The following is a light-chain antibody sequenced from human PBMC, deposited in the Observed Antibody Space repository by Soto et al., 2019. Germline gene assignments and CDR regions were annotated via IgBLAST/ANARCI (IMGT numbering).Light chain of an antibody. Sequence: QSALTQPASVSGSPGQSITISCTGTSSDIGSYDYVSWYQQHPGKAPNLIIYEVTDRPSGVSNRFSGSKSGNTASLTISGLQAEDEADYYCSSFTSTRTRLFGSGTTVTVL. CDR1: SSDIGSYDY. CDR3: SSFTSTRTRL. V-gene: IGLV2-14*01. J-gene: IGLJ1*01. CDR2: EVT.